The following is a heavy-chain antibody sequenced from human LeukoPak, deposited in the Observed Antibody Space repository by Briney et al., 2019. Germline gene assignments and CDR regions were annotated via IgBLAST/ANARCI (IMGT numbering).Heavy chain of an antibody. CDR3: ARDMSIHGNWGPRFEY. V-gene: IGHV1-69*05. CDR2: IIPIFGTA. Sequence: SVKVSCKASGGTFSSYAISWVRQAPGQGLEWMGGIIPIFGTANYAQKFQGRVTITTDESTSTAYMELSSLRSEDTAVYYCARDMSIHGNWGPRFEYWGQGTLVTVSS. D-gene: IGHD7-27*01. CDR1: GGTFSSYA. J-gene: IGHJ4*02.